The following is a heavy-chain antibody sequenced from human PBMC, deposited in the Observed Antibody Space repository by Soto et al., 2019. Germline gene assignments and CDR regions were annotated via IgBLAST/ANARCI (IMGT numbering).Heavy chain of an antibody. CDR1: GDMFRNSA. CDR2: IIPLFRKT. J-gene: IGHJ6*02. D-gene: IGHD3-10*01. Sequence: VQLVQSGAEVKRPGSSVKVSCKASGDMFRNSAFTWVRQAPGQGLAWMGVIIPLFRKTDVAQKFQGRVNLTADESTSSLYMEVSSLTSEDTAVYYCARARLSNGDPNIYFFYGLDVWGQGTTITVSS. CDR3: ARARLSNGDPNIYFFYGLDV. V-gene: IGHV1-69*01.